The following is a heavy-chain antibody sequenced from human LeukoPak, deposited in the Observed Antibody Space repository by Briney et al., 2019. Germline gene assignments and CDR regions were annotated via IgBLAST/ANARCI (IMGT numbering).Heavy chain of an antibody. D-gene: IGHD3-3*01. Sequence: KSGGSLRLSCAASGFTFSSYGMHWVRQAPGKGLEWVSSISSSGSTIYYADSVKGRFTISRDNAKNSLYLQMNSLRAEDTAVYYCCGEGYDKPQNPVFVSYYYYMDVWGKGTTVTVSS. CDR2: ISSSGSTI. V-gene: IGHV3-48*04. CDR3: CGEGYDKPQNPVFVSYYYYMDV. J-gene: IGHJ6*03. CDR1: GFTFSSYG.